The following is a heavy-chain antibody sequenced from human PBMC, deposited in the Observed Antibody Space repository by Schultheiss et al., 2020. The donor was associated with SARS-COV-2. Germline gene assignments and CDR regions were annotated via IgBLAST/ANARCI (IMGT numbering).Heavy chain of an antibody. CDR2: IYTSGST. J-gene: IGHJ6*03. Sequence: SETLSLTCTVSGASINSSSYYWGWIRQPAGKGLEWIGRIYTSGSTNYNPSLKSRVTISVDTSKNQFSLKLSSVTAADTAVYYCARRVSGYDHNYYMDVWGKGTTVTVSS. V-gene: IGHV4-61*02. D-gene: IGHD5-12*01. CDR3: ARRVSGYDHNYYMDV. CDR1: GASINSSSYY.